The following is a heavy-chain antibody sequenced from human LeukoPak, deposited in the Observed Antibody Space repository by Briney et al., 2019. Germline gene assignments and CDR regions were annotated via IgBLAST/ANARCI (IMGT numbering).Heavy chain of an antibody. V-gene: IGHV3-21*01. CDR2: ISSSSSYI. J-gene: IGHJ6*03. CDR1: GFTFSSYS. Sequence: GGSLRLSCAASGFTFSSYSMNWARQAPGKGLEWVSSISSSSSYIYYADSVKGRFTISRDNAKNSLYLQMNSLRAEDTAVYYCARGPDYDLLTGYPDYYYYSMDVWGKGTTVTVSS. D-gene: IGHD3-9*01. CDR3: ARGPDYDLLTGYPDYYYYSMDV.